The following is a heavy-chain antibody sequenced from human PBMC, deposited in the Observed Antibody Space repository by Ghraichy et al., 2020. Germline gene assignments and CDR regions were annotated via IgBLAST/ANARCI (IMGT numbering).Heavy chain of an antibody. D-gene: IGHD4-17*01. J-gene: IGHJ3*02. CDR1: GFTFSSYG. CDR2: IWYDGSNT. Sequence: GGSLRLSCAASGFTFSSYGMYWVRQAPGKGLEWVAVIWYDGSNTYYADSVKGRFTISRDNSKNTLYLQMNSLRAEDTAVYYCARVMSTVTIRGAFDTWGQGTMVTVSS. V-gene: IGHV3-33*01. CDR3: ARVMSTVTIRGAFDT.